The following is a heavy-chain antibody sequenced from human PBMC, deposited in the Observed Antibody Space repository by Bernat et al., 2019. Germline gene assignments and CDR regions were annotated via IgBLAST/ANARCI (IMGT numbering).Heavy chain of an antibody. CDR1: GYTLTELS. J-gene: IGHJ4*02. D-gene: IGHD5-18*01. Sequence: QSGAGGKEPGGAGKVSCKVSGYTLTELSMHGVRQAPGKGLEWMGGFDPEDGETIYAQKFQGRVTMTEDTSTDTAYMELSSLRSEDTAVYYCATDLGYSYGWLTYWGQGTLVTVSS. V-gene: IGHV1-24*01. CDR2: FDPEDGET. CDR3: ATDLGYSYGWLTY.